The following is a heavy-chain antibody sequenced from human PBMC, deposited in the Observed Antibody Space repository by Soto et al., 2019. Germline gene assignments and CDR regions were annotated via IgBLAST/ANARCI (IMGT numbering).Heavy chain of an antibody. J-gene: IGHJ6*03. CDR1: GFTFSSYG. Sequence: QVQLVESGGGVVQPGRSLRLSCAASGFTFSSYGMHWVRQAPGKGLEWVAVISYDGSNKYYADSVKGRFTISRDNSKKTLYLQMNSLRAEDTAVYYCASRHDYWYYYYYLDVWGKGTTVTVSS. D-gene: IGHD4-17*01. CDR3: ASRHDYWYYYYYLDV. V-gene: IGHV3-30*03. CDR2: ISYDGSNK.